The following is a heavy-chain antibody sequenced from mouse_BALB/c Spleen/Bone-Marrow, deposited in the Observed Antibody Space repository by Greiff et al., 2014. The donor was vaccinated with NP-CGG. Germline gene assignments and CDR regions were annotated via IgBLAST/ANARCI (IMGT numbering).Heavy chain of an antibody. CDR1: GYTFTNYW. D-gene: IGHD1-1*01. Sequence: QVQLQQSGAELAKPGASVKMSCKASGYTFTNYWMHWVKQRPGQGLEWIGYINPSTGYTEYNQKFKDKATLTAVKSSSTAYMQLSSLTSEDSAVYYCARIYYYGRDYWGQGTTLTVSS. CDR3: ARIYYYGRDY. V-gene: IGHV1-7*01. J-gene: IGHJ2*01. CDR2: INPSTGYT.